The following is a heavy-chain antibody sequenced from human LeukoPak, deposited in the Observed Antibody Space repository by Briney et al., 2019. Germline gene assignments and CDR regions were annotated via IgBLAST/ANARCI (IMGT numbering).Heavy chain of an antibody. J-gene: IGHJ4*02. Sequence: GGSLRLSCAASGFTFSSYGMSWVRQAPGKGLEWVSGISPRGDITYYKDSVRGRFTISRDNFKNTVSLQLNSLRAEDTAMYYCARIAAAGTVWGQGTLVTVSS. CDR2: ISPRGDIT. V-gene: IGHV3-23*01. D-gene: IGHD6-13*01. CDR3: ARIAAAGTV. CDR1: GFTFSSYG.